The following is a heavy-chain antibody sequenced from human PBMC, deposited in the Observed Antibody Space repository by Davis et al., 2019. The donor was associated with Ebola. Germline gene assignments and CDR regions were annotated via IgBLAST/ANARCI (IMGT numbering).Heavy chain of an antibody. CDR2: IYYSGST. Sequence: GSLRLSCAASGFTINYKYISWVRQAPGKGLEWIGSIYYSGSTYYNPSLKSRVTISVDTSKNQFSLQLNSVTPEDTAVYYCARGGLEYYYDSSGYYYLMRYYYMDVWGKGTTVTVSS. D-gene: IGHD3-22*01. CDR1: GFTINYKY. J-gene: IGHJ6*03. V-gene: IGHV4-59*05. CDR3: ARGGLEYYYDSSGYYYLMRYYYMDV.